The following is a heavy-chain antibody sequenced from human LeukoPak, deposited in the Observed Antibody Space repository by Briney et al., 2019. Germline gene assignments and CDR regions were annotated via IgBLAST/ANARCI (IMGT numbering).Heavy chain of an antibody. J-gene: IGHJ4*02. Sequence: KPGGSLRLSCAASGFTFSNHGMNWVRQAPGKGLEWVSGISPSGDITYYADSVKGRFTISRDNAKNSLYLQMNSLRAEDTAVYYCARDLMGIAYRGAFYYWGQGTLVTVSS. CDR1: GFTFSNHG. V-gene: IGHV3-21*04. CDR2: ISPSGDIT. CDR3: ARDLMGIAYRGAFYY. D-gene: IGHD6-13*01.